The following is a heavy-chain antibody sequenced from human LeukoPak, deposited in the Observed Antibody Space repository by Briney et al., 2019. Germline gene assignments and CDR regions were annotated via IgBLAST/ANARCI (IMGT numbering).Heavy chain of an antibody. CDR3: ARYQAALYYFDY. J-gene: IGHJ4*02. Sequence: ASVKVSCKASGYTFTSYGISWVRQAPGQGLEWMGWISAYNGNTNYAQKFQGRVTITADESTSTAYMELSSLRSEDTAVYYCARYQAALYYFDYWGQGTLVTVSS. V-gene: IGHV1-18*01. CDR2: ISAYNGNT. CDR1: GYTFTSYG. D-gene: IGHD6-13*01.